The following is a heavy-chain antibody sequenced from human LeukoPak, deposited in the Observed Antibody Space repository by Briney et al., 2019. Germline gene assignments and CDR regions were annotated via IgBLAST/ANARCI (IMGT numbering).Heavy chain of an antibody. CDR1: GFTFSRYG. V-gene: IGHV3-30*18. Sequence: PGGSLRLSCAASGFTFSRYGMHWVRQAPGKGLEWVALISLDGNDKYYVDSVKGRFSISRDNSKNTLYLQMNSLRDEDTAVYYCAKDDYGMDYYYYGMDVWGKGTTVTVSS. D-gene: IGHD4-17*01. J-gene: IGHJ6*04. CDR3: AKDDYGMDYYYYGMDV. CDR2: ISLDGNDK.